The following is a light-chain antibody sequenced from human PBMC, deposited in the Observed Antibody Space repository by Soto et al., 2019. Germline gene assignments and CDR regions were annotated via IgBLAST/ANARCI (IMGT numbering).Light chain of an antibody. V-gene: IGKV3-20*01. Sequence: EIVLTQSPGTLSLSPGERASLSCRASQSVISSYLAWYQQKPGQAPRLLIYGASNRATGIPDRFSGSGSGTDFTLTISRLEPEDFATYYCQQYNGLPTWTFGQGTKVEMK. J-gene: IGKJ1*01. CDR3: QQYNGLPTWT. CDR1: QSVISSY. CDR2: GAS.